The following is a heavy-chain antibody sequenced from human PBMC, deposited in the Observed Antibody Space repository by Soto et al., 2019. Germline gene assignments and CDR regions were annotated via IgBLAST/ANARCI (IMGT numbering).Heavy chain of an antibody. CDR2: IIPIFGTA. CDR3: ARATMITFGGVIVEDWYFDL. D-gene: IGHD3-16*02. Sequence: QVQLVQSGAEVKKPGSSVKVSCKASGGTFSSYAISWVRQAPGQGLEWMGGIIPIFGTANYAQKFQGRVTSTADESTSTAYMELSSLRSEDTAVYYCARATMITFGGVIVEDWYFDLWGRGTLVTVSS. J-gene: IGHJ2*01. CDR1: GGTFSSYA. V-gene: IGHV1-69*12.